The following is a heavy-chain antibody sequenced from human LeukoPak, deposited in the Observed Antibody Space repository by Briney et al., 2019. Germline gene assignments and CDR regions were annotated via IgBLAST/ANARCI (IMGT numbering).Heavy chain of an antibody. CDR1: GYTFTSYD. V-gene: IGHV1-8*03. CDR2: MNPNSGNT. J-gene: IGHJ6*03. CDR3: AREGTVGATGYYYYYYMDV. Sequence: ASVKVSCKASGYTFTSYDINWVRQATGQGLEGMGWMNPNSGNTGYAQKFQGRVTITRNTSISTAYMELSSLRSEDTAVYYCAREGTVGATGYYYYYYMDVWGKGTTVTVSS. D-gene: IGHD1-26*01.